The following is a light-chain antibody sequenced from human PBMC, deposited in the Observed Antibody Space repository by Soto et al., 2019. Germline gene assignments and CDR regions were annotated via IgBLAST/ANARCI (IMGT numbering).Light chain of an antibody. J-gene: IGKJ1*01. Sequence: DIQMTQSSSCLSASVGDRVTITCRASQGISNYLAWYQQKPGKVPKLLIYAASTLQSGVPSRFSGSGSGTDFTLTISSLQPEDVATYYCQKYNSAPPMTFGQGTKVEIK. CDR3: QKYNSAPPMT. CDR2: AAS. V-gene: IGKV1-27*01. CDR1: QGISNY.